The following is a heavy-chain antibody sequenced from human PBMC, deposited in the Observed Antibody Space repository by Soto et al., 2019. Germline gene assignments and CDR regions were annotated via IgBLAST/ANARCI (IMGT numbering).Heavy chain of an antibody. Sequence: AGGSLRLSCAASGFAFSNYWMHWVRQAPGKGLVWVSRINSDASTATYADSVKGRFTISRDNAKSTLFLQMNSLRAEDSALYYCARDTRTCGSSCYYYFGLDVWGQGTTVTVSS. CDR3: ARDTRTCGSSCYYYFGLDV. CDR1: GFAFSNYW. J-gene: IGHJ6*02. CDR2: INSDASTA. V-gene: IGHV3-74*01. D-gene: IGHD2-2*01.